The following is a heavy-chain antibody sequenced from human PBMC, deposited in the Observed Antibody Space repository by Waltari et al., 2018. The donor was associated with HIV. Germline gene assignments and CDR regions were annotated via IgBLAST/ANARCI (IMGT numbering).Heavy chain of an antibody. V-gene: IGHV3-23*01. Sequence: EVQLLESGGGLVQPGGSLRLSCAASGFTFGSSAMRWVRQAPGKGLEWVSAISGSGGSTHYADSVKGRFTISRDNSKSTLYLQMNSLRAEDTAVYYCAGFLEWSTPLDYFDYWGQGTLVTVSS. CDR3: AGFLEWSTPLDYFDY. J-gene: IGHJ4*02. CDR1: GFTFGSSA. D-gene: IGHD3-3*01. CDR2: ISGSGGST.